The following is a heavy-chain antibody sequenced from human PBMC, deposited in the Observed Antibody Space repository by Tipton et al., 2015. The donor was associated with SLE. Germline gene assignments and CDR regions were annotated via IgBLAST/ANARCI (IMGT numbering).Heavy chain of an antibody. J-gene: IGHJ4*02. CDR3: ARDGGGDFLRGSPFDY. CDR2: INSDGSST. V-gene: IGHV3-74*01. CDR1: GFTFSSYW. D-gene: IGHD2-21*02. Sequence: SLRLSCAASGFTFSSYWMHWVRQAPGKGLVWVSRINSDGSSTSYADSVKGRFTISRDNAKNTLYLQMNSLRAEDTAVYYCARDGGGDFLRGSPFDYWGQGTLVTVSS.